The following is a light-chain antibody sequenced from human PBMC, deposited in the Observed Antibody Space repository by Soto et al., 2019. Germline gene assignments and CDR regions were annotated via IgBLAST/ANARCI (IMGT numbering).Light chain of an antibody. CDR2: AAS. CDR1: QDISNY. J-gene: IGKJ1*01. V-gene: IGKV1-16*01. Sequence: DIQMTQSPSALSASIGDRVTITCRASQDISNYLAWFQQKPGKVPKRLMYAASSLQGGVPSRFSGSGSGTDFTLTISSLQPDDFATYYCQHYNSYSEAFGQGTKVDIK. CDR3: QHYNSYSEA.